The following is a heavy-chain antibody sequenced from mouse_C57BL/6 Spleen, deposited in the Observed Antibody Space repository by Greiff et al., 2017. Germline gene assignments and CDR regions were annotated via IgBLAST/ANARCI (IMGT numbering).Heavy chain of an antibody. CDR2: INPNNGGT. CDR3: ARQVPNYSYAIDY. D-gene: IGHD2-1*01. Sequence: EVQLQQSGPELVKPGASVKISCKASGYTFTDYYMNWVKQSHGKSLEWIGDINPNNGGTSYNQKFKGKATLTVDKSSSTAYMELRSLTSEDSAVYYCARQVPNYSYAIDYWGQGTSVTVSS. V-gene: IGHV1-26*01. J-gene: IGHJ4*01. CDR1: GYTFTDYY.